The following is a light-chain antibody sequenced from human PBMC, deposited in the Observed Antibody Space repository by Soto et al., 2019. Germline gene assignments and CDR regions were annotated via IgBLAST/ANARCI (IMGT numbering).Light chain of an antibody. Sequence: EIVLTQSPGTLSLSPGERATLSCRASQSVRSDYLAWYQQKPGQAPRLLIYGASSRATGIPDRFSGSGSGTDFTLTISRLEPEDFAVYSCQQYGGSPLFTFGPGTRVDLK. CDR2: GAS. CDR3: QQYGGSPLFT. J-gene: IGKJ3*01. V-gene: IGKV3-20*01. CDR1: QSVRSDY.